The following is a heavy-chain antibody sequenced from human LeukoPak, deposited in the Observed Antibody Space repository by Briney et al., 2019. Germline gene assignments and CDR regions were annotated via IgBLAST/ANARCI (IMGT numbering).Heavy chain of an antibody. V-gene: IGHV4-34*01. CDR1: GGSFSGYY. CDR2: MNPSGST. Sequence: SETLSLTCAVYGGSFSGYYWTWIRQTPGKGLEWIGEMNPSGSTNYNPSLKSRVTISVDSSKNQFSLKLSSVTAADTAVYYCARGRQDVTMIVVVMTAVSYYLDVWGKGTTVTVS. J-gene: IGHJ6*03. D-gene: IGHD3-22*01. CDR3: ARGRQDVTMIVVVMTAVSYYLDV.